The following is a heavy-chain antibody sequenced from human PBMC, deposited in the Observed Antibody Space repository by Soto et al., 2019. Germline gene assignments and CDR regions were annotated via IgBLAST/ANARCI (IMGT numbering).Heavy chain of an antibody. J-gene: IGHJ4*02. D-gene: IGHD6-13*01. Sequence: GESLKISCKGSGYSFTSYWISWVRQMPGKGLEWMGRIDPSDSYTNYSPSFQGHVTISADKSISTAYLQWSSLKASDTAMYYCARGSWGDSSSWYVDYWGQGTLVIVSS. CDR2: IDPSDSYT. V-gene: IGHV5-10-1*01. CDR1: GYSFTSYW. CDR3: ARGSWGDSSSWYVDY.